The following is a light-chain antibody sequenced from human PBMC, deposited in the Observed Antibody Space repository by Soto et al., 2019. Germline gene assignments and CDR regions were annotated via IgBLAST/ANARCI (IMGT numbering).Light chain of an antibody. Sequence: EILLTQSQGALSLSPGERATLSCRASQSVSNNYLAWYQQKPGQAPRLLIYGASSRATGIADRFSGSGSGTDFTLTISRLEPEDFAVYYCQQYGSSPRTFGQGTKVDIK. V-gene: IGKV3-20*01. CDR1: QSVSNNY. J-gene: IGKJ1*01. CDR3: QQYGSSPRT. CDR2: GAS.